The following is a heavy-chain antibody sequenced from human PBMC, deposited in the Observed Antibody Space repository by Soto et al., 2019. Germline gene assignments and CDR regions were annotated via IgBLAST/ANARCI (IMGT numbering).Heavy chain of an antibody. CDR1: GGSISSSY. CDR3: ARDLMTDLYADYNWFDP. J-gene: IGHJ5*02. V-gene: IGHV4-4*07. Sequence: PSETLSLTCTVSGGSISSSYWSWIRQPAGQGLEWIGRLYTSGSTNYNPSLKSRVTMSADTSKNQFSLKRSSVTAADTAVYYCARDLMTDLYADYNWFDPWGQGTLVTVSS. D-gene: IGHD2-2*01. CDR2: LYTSGST.